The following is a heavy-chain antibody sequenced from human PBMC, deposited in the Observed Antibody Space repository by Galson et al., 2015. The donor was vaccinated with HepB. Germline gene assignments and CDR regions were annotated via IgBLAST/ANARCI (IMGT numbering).Heavy chain of an antibody. V-gene: IGHV3-30*03. Sequence: SLRLSCAASGFMFRNYGMHWVRQAPGKGLEWVAVISHDGTNKYYADSVKGRFSMSRDNSKNTLYLQMNTLRAEDTAVYYCTLECGGDCYSHYWGQGTLVTVSS. CDR2: ISHDGTNK. D-gene: IGHD2-21*02. CDR3: TLECGGDCYSHY. J-gene: IGHJ4*02. CDR1: GFMFRNYG.